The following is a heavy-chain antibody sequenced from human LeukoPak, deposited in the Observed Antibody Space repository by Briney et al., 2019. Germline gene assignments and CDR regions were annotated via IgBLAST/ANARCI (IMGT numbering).Heavy chain of an antibody. J-gene: IGHJ4*02. D-gene: IGHD6-13*01. V-gene: IGHV4-4*07. CDR3: AREGTSSWSDY. Sequence: SETLSLTCTVSGGSISGYYWSWIRQAAGKGLDWIGRIYTSGSTNYNPSLKSRVTMSVDTSKNQFSLKLSSVTAADTAVYYCAREGTSSWSDYWGQGTLVTISS. CDR2: IYTSGST. CDR1: GGSISGYY.